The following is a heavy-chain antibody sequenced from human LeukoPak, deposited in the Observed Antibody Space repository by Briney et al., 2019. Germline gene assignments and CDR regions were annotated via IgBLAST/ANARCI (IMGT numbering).Heavy chain of an antibody. J-gene: IGHJ4*02. CDR1: GGSFSGYY. D-gene: IGHD3-10*02. Sequence: SETLSLTCAVYGGSFSGYYWSWIRQPPGKGLERIGEINHSGSTNYNPSLKSRVTISVDTSKNQFSLKLSSVTAADTAVYYCARGGLVRGVTYHDYWGQGTLVTVSS. CDR2: INHSGST. V-gene: IGHV4-34*01. CDR3: ARGGLVRGVTYHDY.